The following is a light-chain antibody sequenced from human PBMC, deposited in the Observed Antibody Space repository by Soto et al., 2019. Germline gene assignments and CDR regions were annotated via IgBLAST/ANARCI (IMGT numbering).Light chain of an antibody. V-gene: IGLV1-44*01. CDR1: SPNIGSNT. Sequence: QSVLTQPPSASGTPGPRVTLSCSGSSPNIGSNTVNWYQQLPGTAPKLLIYSNNQRPSGVPDRFSGSKSGTSASLAISGLQSEDEADYYCAAWDDSLNGRVFGGGTKLTVL. CDR3: AAWDDSLNGRV. CDR2: SNN. J-gene: IGLJ2*01.